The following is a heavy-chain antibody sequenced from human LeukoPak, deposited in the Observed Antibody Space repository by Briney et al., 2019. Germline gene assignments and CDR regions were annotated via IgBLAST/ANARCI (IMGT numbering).Heavy chain of an antibody. D-gene: IGHD3-10*01. J-gene: IGHJ3*02. Sequence: PSETLSLTCSVSGDSIIGYYWGWIRQPPGKGLEWIGNIYYTGNTYYNSSLKSRGTISLDTSKNQFSLKVISMTAADTAAYYCTKSDGYGLIRICGRGTMVTVSS. CDR1: GDSIIGYY. CDR2: IYYTGNT. V-gene: IGHV4-39*07. CDR3: TKSDGYGLIRI.